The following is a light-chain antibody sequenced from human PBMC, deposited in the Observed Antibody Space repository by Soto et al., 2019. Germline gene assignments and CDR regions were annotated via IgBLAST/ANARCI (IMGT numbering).Light chain of an antibody. CDR3: QQRTNSPPWT. Sequence: EIVSTQSPATLSLSPGEGASLSCRASQNISTYLAWYQQRPGQVPRLLIYGVSKRAPAIPPRFSGSGSGTDFTLSVSGLETEDFATYYCQQRTNSPPWTFGQGTRVELK. V-gene: IGKV3-11*01. CDR1: QNISTY. CDR2: GVS. J-gene: IGKJ1*01.